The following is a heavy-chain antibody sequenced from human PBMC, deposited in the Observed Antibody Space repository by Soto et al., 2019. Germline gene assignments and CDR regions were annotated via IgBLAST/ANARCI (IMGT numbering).Heavy chain of an antibody. J-gene: IGHJ6*02. Sequence: PSETLSLTCAVSGGSISSSNWWSWVRQPPGKGLEWIGEIYHSGSTNYNPSLKSRVTISVDKSKNQFSLKLSSVTAADTAVYYCARDPALTTFFDYYYGMDFWGQGTTVPVSS. V-gene: IGHV4-4*02. CDR2: IYHSGST. CDR1: GGSISSSNW. CDR3: ARDPALTTFFDYYYGMDF. D-gene: IGHD4-4*01.